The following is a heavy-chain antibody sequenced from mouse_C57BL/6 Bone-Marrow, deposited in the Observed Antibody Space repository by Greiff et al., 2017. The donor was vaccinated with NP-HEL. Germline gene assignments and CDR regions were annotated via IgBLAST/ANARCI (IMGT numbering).Heavy chain of an antibody. Sequence: EVQLQQSGPELVKPGASVKLPCKASGYTFTDYYMDWVKQSHGKSLEWIGDINPNNGGTIYNQKFKGKATLTVDKSSSTAYMELRSLTSEDTAVYYCARSLDSSGYDGFAYWGQGTLVTVSA. J-gene: IGHJ3*01. D-gene: IGHD3-2*02. CDR2: INPNNGGT. CDR1: GYTFTDYY. CDR3: ARSLDSSGYDGFAY. V-gene: IGHV1-18*01.